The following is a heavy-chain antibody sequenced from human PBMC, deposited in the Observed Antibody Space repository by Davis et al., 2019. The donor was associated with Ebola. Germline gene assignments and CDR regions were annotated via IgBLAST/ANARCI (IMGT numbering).Heavy chain of an antibody. Sequence: SETLSLTCIVSDYSISSGYYWGWIRQPPGKGLEWIGSIHHSGRATSYNPSLRSRVTISVDTSKNQFSLKLSSVTAADTAVYYCARAMVTMVSFAFDIWGQGTVVTVSS. J-gene: IGHJ3*02. CDR2: IHHSGRAT. CDR3: ARAMVTMVSFAFDI. D-gene: IGHD3-10*01. V-gene: IGHV4-38-2*02. CDR1: DYSISSGYY.